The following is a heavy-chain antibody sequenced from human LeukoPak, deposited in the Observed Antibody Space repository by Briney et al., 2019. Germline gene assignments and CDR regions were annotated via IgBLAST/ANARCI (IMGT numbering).Heavy chain of an antibody. CDR3: AKWASDNRAFDL. V-gene: IGHV4-59*08. D-gene: IGHD2-8*01. J-gene: IGHJ4*02. Sequence: SETLSLTCTVSGTSITSYYWNWIRQAPGQGPEWIGYGHYSGNTKYNPPLKSRVTISVDTSKNQFSLRLSSVTAGDTAVYFCAKWASDNRAFDLWGQGTLVTVSS. CDR1: GTSITSYY. CDR2: GHYSGNT.